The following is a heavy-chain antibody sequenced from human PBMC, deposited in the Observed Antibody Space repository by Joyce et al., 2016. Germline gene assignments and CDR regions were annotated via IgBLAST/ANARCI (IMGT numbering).Heavy chain of an antibody. V-gene: IGHV4-39*01. D-gene: IGHD2/OR15-2a*01. CDR1: NASISGTHYF. Sequence: QVQLQESGPGLVKPSETLSLTCTVSNASISGTHYFWGWIRQPPGKGLEWIGSIHYSGTTYYNPSLKSRLTISVDTSKNQFSLRLTSVTAGDTAVYYCTSQNIEFDFWGQGTLVGVSS. CDR2: IHYSGTT. J-gene: IGHJ4*02. CDR3: TSQNIEFDF.